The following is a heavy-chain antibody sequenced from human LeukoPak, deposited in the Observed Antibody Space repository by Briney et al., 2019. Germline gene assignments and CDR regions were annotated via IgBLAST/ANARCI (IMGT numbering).Heavy chain of an antibody. CDR1: GYTFTNYV. CDR3: AREAVAGTMGDY. Sequence: ASVKVSCKASGYTFTNYVITWVRQAPGQGLEWMGWISANNGNTNYAQNLQGRVNMTPDTSTSTAYMELRSLRSDDTAVYYCAREAVAGTMGDYWGQGTLVTVSS. D-gene: IGHD6-19*01. CDR2: ISANNGNT. J-gene: IGHJ4*02. V-gene: IGHV1-18*01.